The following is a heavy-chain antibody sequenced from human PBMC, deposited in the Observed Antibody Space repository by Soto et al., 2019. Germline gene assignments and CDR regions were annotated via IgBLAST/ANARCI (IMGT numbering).Heavy chain of an antibody. J-gene: IGHJ3*02. V-gene: IGHV3-73*01. D-gene: IGHD1-26*01. CDR2: IRSKADNFAP. CDR1: GFTFSGSA. CDR3: ARLSGGASHDAFDI. Sequence: EVQLVESGGGLVQPGGSLKLSCVASGFTFSGSAMHWVRQASGKGLEWVGRIRSKADNFAPIYAASLKGRFAISRDDSKNTAYLQMNSLKTEDTAVYYCARLSGGASHDAFDIWGQGTMVTVSS.